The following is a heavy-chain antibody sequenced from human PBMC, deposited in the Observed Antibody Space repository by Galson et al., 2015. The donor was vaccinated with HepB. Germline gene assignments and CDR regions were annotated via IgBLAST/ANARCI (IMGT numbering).Heavy chain of an antibody. CDR1: GFTFSSYA. J-gene: IGHJ3*02. CDR3: ARGGHTGHIVVVTAKRNAFDI. CDR2: ISYDGSNK. Sequence: SLRLSCAASGFTFSSYAMHWVRQAPGKGLEWVAVISYDGSNKYYADSVKGRFTISRDNSKNTLYLQMNSLRAEDTAVYYCARGGHTGHIVVVTAKRNAFDIWGQGTMVTVSS. D-gene: IGHD2-21*02. V-gene: IGHV3-30-3*01.